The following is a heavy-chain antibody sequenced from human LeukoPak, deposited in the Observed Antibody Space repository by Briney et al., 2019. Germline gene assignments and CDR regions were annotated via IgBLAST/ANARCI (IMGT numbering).Heavy chain of an antibody. Sequence: GEALKIPWKGPEYPFTNHWIDWVRQMPGKGLEWLGIIYAGESDNRYGTSFQGRVPIPVAKSISPAYWQLTSLETSDPASIYCARWERVGQVDYHFEFWGQGTLVTVS. CDR2: IYAGESDN. CDR3: ARWERVGQVDYHFEF. CDR1: EYPFTNHW. D-gene: IGHD1-26*01. J-gene: IGHJ4*02. V-gene: IGHV5-51*01.